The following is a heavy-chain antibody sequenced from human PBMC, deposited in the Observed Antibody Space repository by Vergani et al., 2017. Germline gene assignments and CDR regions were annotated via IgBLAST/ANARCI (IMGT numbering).Heavy chain of an antibody. J-gene: IGHJ6*03. CDR1: GGTFSSYA. D-gene: IGHD2-8*01. V-gene: IGHV1-69*01. CDR2: IIPIFGTA. Sequence: QVQLVQSGAEVKKPGSSVKVSCKASGGTFSSYAISWVRQAPGQGLEWMGGIIPIFGTANYAQKFQGRVTIAADESTSTDYMELSSLRSEDTAVYYWARGACTNGVCYTGYYYDYMDVWGKGTTVTVSS. CDR3: ARGACTNGVCYTGYYYDYMDV.